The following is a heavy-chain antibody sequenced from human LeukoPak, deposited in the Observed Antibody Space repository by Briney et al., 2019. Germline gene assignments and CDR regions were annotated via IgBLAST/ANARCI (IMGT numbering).Heavy chain of an antibody. CDR3: AKTAMIKVIATSYPKGLNY. D-gene: IGHD2-21*01. CDR2: ISGSGDNT. CDR1: GFTFSSYA. V-gene: IGHV3-23*01. J-gene: IGHJ4*02. Sequence: HPGRSLRLSCAASGFTFSSYAMHWVRQAPGKGLEWVSGISGSGDNTYYSESVRGRFTISRDNSKNTVYLQMTSLSADDTALYYCAKTAMIKVIATSYPKGLNYWGQGALVTVSS.